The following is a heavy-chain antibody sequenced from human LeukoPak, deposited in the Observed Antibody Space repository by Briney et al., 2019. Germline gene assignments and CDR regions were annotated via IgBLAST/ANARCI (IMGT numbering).Heavy chain of an antibody. CDR3: AGDGYCSSTSCYTFDP. Sequence: GASVKVSCKASGYTFTGYYMHWVRQAPGQGLEWMGWINPNSGGTNYAQKFQGRVTMTRDTSISTAYMELSRLRSDDTAVYYCAGDGYCSSTSCYTFDPWGQGTLVTVSS. CDR2: INPNSGGT. D-gene: IGHD2-2*03. V-gene: IGHV1-2*02. CDR1: GYTFTGYY. J-gene: IGHJ5*02.